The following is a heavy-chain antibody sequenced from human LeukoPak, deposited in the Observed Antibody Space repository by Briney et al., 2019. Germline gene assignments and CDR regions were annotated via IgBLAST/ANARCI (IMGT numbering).Heavy chain of an antibody. J-gene: IGHJ4*02. CDR1: GGTFSSYA. V-gene: IGHV1-2*02. Sequence: ASVKVSCKASGGTFSSYAISWVRQAPGQGLEWMGWINPNSGGTNYAQKFQGRVTMTRDTSISTAYMELSRLRSDDTAVYYCARGPYIAAAGTTYYFDYWGQGTLVTVSS. CDR2: INPNSGGT. D-gene: IGHD6-13*01. CDR3: ARGPYIAAAGTTYYFDY.